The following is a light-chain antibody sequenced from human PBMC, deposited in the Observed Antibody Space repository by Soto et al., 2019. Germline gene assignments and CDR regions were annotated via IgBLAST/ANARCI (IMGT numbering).Light chain of an antibody. Sequence: EIVLTQSPGTLSLSPGERATLSCRASQSVNSNLAWYQQRPAQAPRLLIHGASTRATGITDRFSGSVSGTDFTLIISGLEPEDFAVYYCQQYGTSPATFGQGTKVDIK. V-gene: IGKV3-20*01. CDR3: QQYGTSPAT. J-gene: IGKJ1*01. CDR1: QSVNSN. CDR2: GAS.